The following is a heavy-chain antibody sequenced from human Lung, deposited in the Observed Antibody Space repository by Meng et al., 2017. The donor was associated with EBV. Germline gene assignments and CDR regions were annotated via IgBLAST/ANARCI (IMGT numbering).Heavy chain of an antibody. CDR3: ARGRYELIWGLFDP. Sequence: QGQRGQSGAGGKQPGASVKVSCKASGYTFTGYYIHWVRQAPGQGLEWMGWINPNTGGTKYAQKFQGWVTLTRDTSISTAYMELSSLRSDDTAVYYCARGRYELIWGLFDPWGQGTLVTVSS. V-gene: IGHV1-2*04. CDR2: INPNTGGT. D-gene: IGHD1-1*01. J-gene: IGHJ5*02. CDR1: GYTFTGYY.